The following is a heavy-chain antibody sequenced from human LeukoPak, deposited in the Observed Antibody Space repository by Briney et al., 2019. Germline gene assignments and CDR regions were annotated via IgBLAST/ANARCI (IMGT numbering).Heavy chain of an antibody. J-gene: IGHJ5*02. D-gene: IGHD2-2*01. CDR2: INIDGSST. CDR1: GFTFSSYW. Sequence: PGGSLRLSCAASGFTFSSYWMHWVRQTPRKGLVWVSRINIDGSSTSYADSVKGRYPIYRDNAKNTLYLKMNSLRAEDTAVYYCARDLKEDQLLVGIDPWGQGTLVTVSS. V-gene: IGHV3-74*01. CDR3: ARDLKEDQLLVGIDP.